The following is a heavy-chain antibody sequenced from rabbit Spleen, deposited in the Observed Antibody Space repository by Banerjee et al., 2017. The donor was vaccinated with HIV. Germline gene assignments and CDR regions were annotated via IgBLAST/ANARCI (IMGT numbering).Heavy chain of an antibody. CDR1: GFSFSSSYY. D-gene: IGHD1-1*01. Sequence: QSLEESGGDLVKPGASLTLTCTASGFSFSSSYYMCWVRQAPGKGLECVACIYNGDGSTYYPTWAKGRFTISKTSSTTVTLQMTSLTAADTATYFCARDLAAVIGWNFNLWGPGTLVTFS. CDR2: IYNGDGST. V-gene: IGHV1S40*01. CDR3: ARDLAAVIGWNFNL. J-gene: IGHJ4*01.